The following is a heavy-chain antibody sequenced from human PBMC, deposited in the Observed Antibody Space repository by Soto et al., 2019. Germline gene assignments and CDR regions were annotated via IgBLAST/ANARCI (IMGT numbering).Heavy chain of an antibody. V-gene: IGHV3-48*01. D-gene: IGHD2-15*01. Sequence: EVQLVESGGGLVQPGGSLRPSCAASGFTFRSYSMNWVRQAPGKGLEWVSYISSSSSTIYYADSVKGRFTISRDNAKNSLYLQMNSLRAEDTAVYYCARVSSGGSCAYWGQGTLVTVSS. CDR2: ISSSSSTI. CDR1: GFTFRSYS. CDR3: ARVSSGGSCAY. J-gene: IGHJ4*02.